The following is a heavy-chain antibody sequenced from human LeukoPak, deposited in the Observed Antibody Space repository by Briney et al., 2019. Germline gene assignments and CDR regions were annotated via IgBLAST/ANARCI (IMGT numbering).Heavy chain of an antibody. CDR1: GGYISSYY. Sequence: SEALSLTCTVFGGYISSYYGSWIRQPPGKGLEWVGYIYYSGSTNYNPSLKSRVTISVDTSKNQFSLKLSSVTAADTAVYYCARVVRYYYGSGSYGPLYYFDYWGQGTLVTVSS. V-gene: IGHV4-59*01. D-gene: IGHD3-10*01. CDR2: IYYSGST. J-gene: IGHJ4*02. CDR3: ARVVRYYYGSGSYGPLYYFDY.